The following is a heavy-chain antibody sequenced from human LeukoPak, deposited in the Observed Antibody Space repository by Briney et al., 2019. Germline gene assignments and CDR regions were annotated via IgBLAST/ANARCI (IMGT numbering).Heavy chain of an antibody. CDR3: ARGGSSGWSPYYYYYMDV. CDR2: IYYSGST. Sequence: SETLSLTCTVSGGSISSYYWSWIRQPPGKGLEWIGYIYYSGSTNYNPSLKSRVTISVDTSKNQFSLKLSSVTAADTAVYYCARGGSSGWSPYYYYYMDVWGKGTTVTVSS. V-gene: IGHV4-59*01. D-gene: IGHD6-19*01. CDR1: GGSISSYY. J-gene: IGHJ6*03.